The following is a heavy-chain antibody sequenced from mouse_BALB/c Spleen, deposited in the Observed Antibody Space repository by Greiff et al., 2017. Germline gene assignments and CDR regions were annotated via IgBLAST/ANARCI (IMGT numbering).Heavy chain of an antibody. Sequence: VQLQQSGAELVKPGASVKLSCTASGFNIKDTYMPWVKQRPEQGLEWIGRIDPANGNTKYDPKFQGKATITADTSSNTAYLQLSSLTSEDTAVYYCARGYGNYDAMDYWGQGTSVTVSS. CDR2: IDPANGNT. CDR3: ARGYGNYDAMDY. D-gene: IGHD2-10*02. J-gene: IGHJ4*01. V-gene: IGHV14-3*02. CDR1: GFNIKDTY.